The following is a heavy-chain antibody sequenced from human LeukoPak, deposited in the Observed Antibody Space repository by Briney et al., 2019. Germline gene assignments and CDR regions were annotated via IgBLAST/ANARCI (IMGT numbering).Heavy chain of an antibody. J-gene: IGHJ6*03. Sequence: SGGSLRLSCAASGFTFSSYSMNWVRQAPGKGLEWVSSISSSSSYIYYADSVKGRFTISRDNAKNSQYLQMNSLRAEDTAVYYCARARGYSGYVAYMDVWGKGTTVTVSS. D-gene: IGHD5-12*01. CDR1: GFTFSSYS. CDR3: ARARGYSGYVAYMDV. V-gene: IGHV3-21*01. CDR2: ISSSSSYI.